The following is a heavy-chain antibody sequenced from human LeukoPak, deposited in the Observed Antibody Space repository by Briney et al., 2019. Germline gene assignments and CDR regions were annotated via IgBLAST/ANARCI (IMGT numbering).Heavy chain of an antibody. D-gene: IGHD2-21*02. V-gene: IGHV3-74*03. J-gene: IGHJ4*02. Sequence: PGGSLRLSCAASGFTFSYYWMHWVRQAPGGGLVWVSRINDDGRTTTYADSVKDRITISRDNAKNTLSLQMNSLRVEDTAVYYCAKGDSTAGGYSADWGQGTMVTVSS. CDR1: GFTFSYYW. CDR2: INDDGRTT. CDR3: AKGDSTAGGYSAD.